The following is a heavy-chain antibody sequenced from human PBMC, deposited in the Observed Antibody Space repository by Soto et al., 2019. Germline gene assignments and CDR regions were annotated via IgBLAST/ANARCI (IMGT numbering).Heavy chain of an antibody. CDR1: GFTFSSYA. Sequence: QVQLVESGGGVVQPGRSLRLSCAASGFTFSSYAMHWVRQAPGKGLEWVAVISYDGSNKYYADSVKGRFTISRDNSKNTLYLQMNSLRAEDTAVYYCLYVAAAGVGWGQGTLVTVSS. CDR2: ISYDGSNK. CDR3: LYVAAAGVG. D-gene: IGHD6-13*01. J-gene: IGHJ4*02. V-gene: IGHV3-30-3*01.